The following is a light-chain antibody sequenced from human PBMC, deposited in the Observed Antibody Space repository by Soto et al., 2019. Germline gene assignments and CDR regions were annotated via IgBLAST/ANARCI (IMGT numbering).Light chain of an antibody. V-gene: IGLV2-14*01. Sequence: ALTQPASVSGSPGQSITISCTGTSSDVGGYNFVSWYQQHPGKAPRLIIYEVSSRPSGVSYRFSGSKSGNTASLTISGLQAEDEADYYCSSYTLRNTLVLFGGGTKLTVL. CDR2: EVS. CDR1: SSDVGGYNF. J-gene: IGLJ3*02. CDR3: SSYTLRNTLVL.